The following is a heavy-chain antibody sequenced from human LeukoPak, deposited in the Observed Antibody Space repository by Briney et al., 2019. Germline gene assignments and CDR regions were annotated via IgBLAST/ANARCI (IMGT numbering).Heavy chain of an antibody. CDR3: AKDRSIAAAGRNYYYGMDV. CDR1: GFTFSSYA. CDR2: ISGSGGST. V-gene: IGHV3-23*01. Sequence: GGSLRLSCAASGFTFSSYAMSWVRQAPGKGLEWVSAISGSGGSTYYADSVKGRFTISRDNSKNRLYLQMNSLRAEDTAVYYCAKDRSIAAAGRNYYYGMDVWGKGTTVTVSS. J-gene: IGHJ6*04. D-gene: IGHD6-13*01.